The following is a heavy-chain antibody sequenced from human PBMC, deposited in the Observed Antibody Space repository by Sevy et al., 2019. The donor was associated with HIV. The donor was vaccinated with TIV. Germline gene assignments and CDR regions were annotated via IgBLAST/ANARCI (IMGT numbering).Heavy chain of an antibody. J-gene: IGHJ4*02. Sequence: GGSLRLSCVASGFTFSSYVMSWVRQAPGKGLEYVAGMSGSGDNTYYADSVKGRITISRDNSKNTLFLQMNSLRAEDTGVYYCAKERSSCGCWGQGTLVTVSS. CDR3: AKERSSCGC. CDR2: MSGSGDNT. V-gene: IGHV3-23*01. D-gene: IGHD3-10*01. CDR1: GFTFSSYV.